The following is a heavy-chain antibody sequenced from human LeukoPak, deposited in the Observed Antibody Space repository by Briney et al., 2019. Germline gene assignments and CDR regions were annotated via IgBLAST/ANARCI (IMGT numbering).Heavy chain of an antibody. CDR2: IYTSGST. CDR1: GGSIRSGSYY. V-gene: IGHV4-61*02. CDR3: AREVTMIVVVTHNDAFDI. Sequence: PSETLSLTCTVPGGSIRSGSYYWSWIRQPAGKGLEWIGRIYTSGSTNYNPSLKSRVTMSVDTSKNQCSLKLSSVTAADTAVYYCAREVTMIVVVTHNDAFDIWGQGTMVTVSS. D-gene: IGHD3-22*01. J-gene: IGHJ3*02.